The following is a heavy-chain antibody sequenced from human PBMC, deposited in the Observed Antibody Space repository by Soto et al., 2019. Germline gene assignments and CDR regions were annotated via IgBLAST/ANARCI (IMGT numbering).Heavy chain of an antibody. CDR1: GWSFSAYY. J-gene: IGHJ4*02. Sequence: PSETLSLTFHDFGWSFSAYYWSWIRLPSWKWLEWIGVINHSGSTNYNPFLMSRVTLSVDTSKNQFFLKLSSLTSADMAVYYCARTSHVSWPTFDYWGEGTLVT. D-gene: IGHD6-13*01. V-gene: IGHV4-34*01. CDR2: INHSGST. CDR3: ARTSHVSWPTFDY.